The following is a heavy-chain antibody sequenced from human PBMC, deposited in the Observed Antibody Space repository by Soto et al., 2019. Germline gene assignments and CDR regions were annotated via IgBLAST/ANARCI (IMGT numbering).Heavy chain of an antibody. CDR3: ARDLPAFGYCSGGSCYSETFAAFDI. Sequence: GGSLRLSCAASGFTFSSYSMNWVRQAPGKGLEWVSSISSSSSYIYYADSVKGRFTISRDNTKNSLYLQMNSLRAEDTAVYYCARDLPAFGYCSGGSCYSETFAAFDIWGQGTMVTVSS. CDR2: ISSSSSYI. D-gene: IGHD2-15*01. J-gene: IGHJ3*02. V-gene: IGHV3-21*01. CDR1: GFTFSSYS.